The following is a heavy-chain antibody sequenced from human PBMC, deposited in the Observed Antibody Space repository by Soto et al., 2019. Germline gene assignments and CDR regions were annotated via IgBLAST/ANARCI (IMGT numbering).Heavy chain of an antibody. D-gene: IGHD2-15*01. CDR2: IGTAGDT. CDR1: GFTFSSYD. V-gene: IGHV3-13*01. CDR3: ARAIKQKGSGGSGQDYYYYMDV. Sequence: EVQLVESGGGLVQPGGSLRLSCAASGFTFSSYDMHWVRQATGKGLEWVSAIGTAGDTYYPGSVKGRFTISRENAKNSLYLQMNSLRAGDTAVYYCARAIKQKGSGGSGQDYYYYMDVWGKGTTVTVSS. J-gene: IGHJ6*03.